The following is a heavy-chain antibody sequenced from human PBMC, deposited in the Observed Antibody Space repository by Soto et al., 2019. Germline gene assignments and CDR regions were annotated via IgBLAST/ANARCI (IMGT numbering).Heavy chain of an antibody. CDR3: ARDASYGSGSYGPGLDP. CDR2: IYYSGST. J-gene: IGHJ5*02. CDR1: GGSISSGDYY. Sequence: QVQLQESGPGLVKPSQTLSLTCTVSGGSISSGDYYWSWIRQPPGKGLEWIGYIYYSGSTYYNPSLKGQATISLAASMIQFSPKLTSVIAADTAVYYCARDASYGSGSYGPGLDPWGQGTLVTVSS. D-gene: IGHD3-10*01. V-gene: IGHV4-30-4*01.